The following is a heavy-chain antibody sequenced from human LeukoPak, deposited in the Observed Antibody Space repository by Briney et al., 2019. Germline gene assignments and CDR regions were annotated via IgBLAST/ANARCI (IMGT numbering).Heavy chain of an antibody. CDR3: ASSIYDILTGYYPHYYYYYGMDV. D-gene: IGHD3-9*01. V-gene: IGHV1-69*13. Sequence: ASVKVSCKASGGTFSSYTISWVRQAPGQGLEWMGGIIPIFGTANYAQKFQGRVTITADESTSTASMELSSLRSEDTAVYYCASSIYDILTGYYPHYYYYYGMDVWGKGTPVTVSS. CDR1: GGTFSSYT. CDR2: IIPIFGTA. J-gene: IGHJ6*04.